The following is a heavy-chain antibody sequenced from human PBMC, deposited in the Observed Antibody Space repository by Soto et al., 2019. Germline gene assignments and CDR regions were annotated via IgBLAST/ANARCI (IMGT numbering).Heavy chain of an antibody. CDR3: VRTIQPGTTTHFDY. V-gene: IGHV3-7*03. Sequence: GGSLRLSCASSGFRFSTYWMSWVRQAPGKGLEWVANIKEEGSEKYYVDSVKGRFTISRDNAKNSVYLQMNSLRAEDTAVYHCVRTIQPGTTTHFDYWGQGTLVTVSS. CDR2: IKEEGSEK. CDR1: GFRFSTYW. J-gene: IGHJ4*02. D-gene: IGHD1-1*01.